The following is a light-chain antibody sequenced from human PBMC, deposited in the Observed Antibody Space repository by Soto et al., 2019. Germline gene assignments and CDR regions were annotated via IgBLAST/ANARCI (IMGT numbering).Light chain of an antibody. CDR3: SSYTSSSTRV. CDR1: SSDVGGYNF. CDR2: EVT. J-gene: IGLJ1*01. Sequence: QSALTQPASVFGSPGQSITISCTGTSSDVGGYNFVSWYQQLPGKAPKLMIYEVTSRPSGVSNRFSGSKSGNTASLTISGLQPEDEADYYCSSYTSSSTRVFGTGTKGTVL. V-gene: IGLV2-14*03.